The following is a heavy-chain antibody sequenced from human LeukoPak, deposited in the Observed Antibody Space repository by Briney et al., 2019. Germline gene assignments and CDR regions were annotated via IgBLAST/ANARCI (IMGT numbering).Heavy chain of an antibody. CDR3: ASRGYSRGDSFDY. D-gene: IGHD5-18*01. CDR1: GFTFSSYS. CDR2: ISSSSSYI. Sequence: GGSLRLSCAASGFTFSSYSMNWVRQAPGKGLEWVSSISSSSSYIYYADSVKGRFTISRDNAKNSLYLQMNSLRAEDTAVYYCASRGYSRGDSFDYWGQGTLVTVSS. V-gene: IGHV3-21*01. J-gene: IGHJ4*02.